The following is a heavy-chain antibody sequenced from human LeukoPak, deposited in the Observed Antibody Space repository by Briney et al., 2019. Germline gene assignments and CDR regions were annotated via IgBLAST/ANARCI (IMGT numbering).Heavy chain of an antibody. D-gene: IGHD3-9*01. Sequence: SETLSLTCTVPGGSISSYYWSWIRQPPGKGLEWIGYIYYSGSTNYNPSLKSRVTISVDTSKNQFSLKLSSVTAADTAVYYCARGQYDILTGYYSPADYWGQGTLVTVSS. CDR1: GGSISSYY. CDR3: ARGQYDILTGYYSPADY. CDR2: IYYSGST. V-gene: IGHV4-59*01. J-gene: IGHJ4*02.